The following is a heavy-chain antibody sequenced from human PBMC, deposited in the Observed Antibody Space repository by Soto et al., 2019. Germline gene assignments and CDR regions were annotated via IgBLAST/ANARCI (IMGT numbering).Heavy chain of an antibody. CDR2: IYYSGST. CDR1: GGSISSGGYY. Sequence: PSETLSLTCTVSGGSISSGGYYWSWIRQHPGKGLEWIGYIYYSGSTYYNPSFKSRVTISVDTSKNQFSLKLSSVTAADTAVYYCASLMGTGRRGSPAAAPNWGQGTLVTVSS. D-gene: IGHD6-13*01. CDR3: ASLMGTGRRGSPAAAPN. J-gene: IGHJ4*02. V-gene: IGHV4-31*03.